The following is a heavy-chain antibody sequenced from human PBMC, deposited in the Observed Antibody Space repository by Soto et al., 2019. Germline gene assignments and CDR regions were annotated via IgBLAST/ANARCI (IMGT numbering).Heavy chain of an antibody. V-gene: IGHV3-23*01. D-gene: IGHD6-13*01. J-gene: IGHJ6*02. CDR2: ISGSGGST. CDR1: GYRFSSYA. CDR3: AKVRIDSSSWYSGYYYGMDV. Sequence: VAALRVSCPACGYRFSSYAMNWVRPAPGKGLEWVSAISGSGGSTYYADSVKGRFTISRENSKNTLYLQMNSLRAEDTAVYYCAKVRIDSSSWYSGYYYGMDVWGQGTTVTVSS.